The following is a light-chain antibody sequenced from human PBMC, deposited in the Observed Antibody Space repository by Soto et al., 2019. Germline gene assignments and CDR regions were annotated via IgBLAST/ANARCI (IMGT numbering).Light chain of an antibody. CDR1: QNIINN. CDR3: QQYGDSPLT. CDR2: GAS. J-gene: IGKJ1*01. Sequence: EIVMTQSPGTLSVSPGERATLSCRASQNIINNLAWYQQKPGQAPRLLIYGASTRATDMPGTFSGSGSGTEFTLTISRLEPEDFAVYYCQQYGDSPLTFGQGTKVDIK. V-gene: IGKV3-15*01.